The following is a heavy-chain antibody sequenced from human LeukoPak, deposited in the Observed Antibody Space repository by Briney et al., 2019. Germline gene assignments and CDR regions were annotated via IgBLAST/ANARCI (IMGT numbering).Heavy chain of an antibody. J-gene: IGHJ2*01. Sequence: PSETLSLTCTVSGGSISSYYWSWIRQPPGKGLEWIGYIYYSGSTNYSPSLKSRVTISVDTSKNQFSLKLTSVTAADTAVYYCARHGYSSGSGYFDLWGRGTLVTVSS. CDR3: ARHGYSSGSGYFDL. CDR1: GGSISSYY. CDR2: IYYSGST. V-gene: IGHV4-59*08. D-gene: IGHD5-18*01.